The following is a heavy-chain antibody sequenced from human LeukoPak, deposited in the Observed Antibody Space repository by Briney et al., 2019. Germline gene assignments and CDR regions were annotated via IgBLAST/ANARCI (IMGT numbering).Heavy chain of an antibody. Sequence: SETLSLTCTVSGGSISSYYWSWIRQPPGKGLEWIGYVYYSGSTNYNPSLKSRVTISVDTSKSQFSLKLSSVTAADTAVYYCARLTDYYYYMDVWGKGTTVTVSS. CDR1: GGSISSYY. D-gene: IGHD4/OR15-4a*01. V-gene: IGHV4-59*01. J-gene: IGHJ6*03. CDR3: ARLTDYYYYMDV. CDR2: VYYSGST.